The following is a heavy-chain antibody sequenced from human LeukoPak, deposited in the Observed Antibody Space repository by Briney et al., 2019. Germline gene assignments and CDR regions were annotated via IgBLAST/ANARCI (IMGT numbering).Heavy chain of an antibody. J-gene: IGHJ4*02. D-gene: IGHD2-21*01. CDR2: INPNNGDT. Sequence: ASVKVSCKASGYTFPAQYMHWVRQAPGQGLEWMGWINPNNGDTKYAQTFLGRVTVTRDTSSTTAYMELSSLRSDDTAVYFCASYPRSIPTPPFDYWGQGTPVTVSS. CDR3: ASYPRSIPTPPFDY. CDR1: GYTFPAQY. V-gene: IGHV1-2*02.